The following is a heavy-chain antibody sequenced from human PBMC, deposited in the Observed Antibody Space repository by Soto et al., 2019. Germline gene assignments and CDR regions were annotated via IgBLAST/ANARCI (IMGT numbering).Heavy chain of an antibody. J-gene: IGHJ3*02. CDR2: ISGSGGST. CDR1: GFTCSSYA. CDR3: AKAGPRRDGYNDAFDI. V-gene: IGHV3-23*01. Sequence: GGSLRLSCAASGFTCSSYAMSWVRQAPGKGLEWVSAISGSGGSTYYADSVKGRFTISRDNSKNTLYLQMNSLRAEYTAVYYCAKAGPRRDGYNDAFDIWGQGTMVNVSS. D-gene: IGHD5-12*01.